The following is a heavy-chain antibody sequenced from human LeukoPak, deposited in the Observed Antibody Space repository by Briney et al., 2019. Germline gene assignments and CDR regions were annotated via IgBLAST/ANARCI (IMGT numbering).Heavy chain of an antibody. CDR1: GSTFSSHA. J-gene: IGHJ4*02. D-gene: IGHD3-16*01. V-gene: IGHV3-23*01. Sequence: GGSLRLSCAASGSTFSSHAMSWVRQAPGKGLEWVSTISGDGGITYYADSVKGRFTISRDNSKNTLYLQMNSLRAEDTAVYYCARSLRYWGQGTLVTVSS. CDR2: ISGDGGIT. CDR3: ARSLRY.